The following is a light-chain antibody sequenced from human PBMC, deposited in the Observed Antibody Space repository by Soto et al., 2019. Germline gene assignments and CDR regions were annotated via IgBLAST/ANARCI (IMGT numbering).Light chain of an antibody. CDR1: ESVSNC. CDR3: QHRSAWPFT. J-gene: IGKJ3*01. Sequence: EVVLTQSPATLSLSPGDRATLSCRASESVSNCLAWYQQKPGQPPRLLIYDVSSRATGIPARFSGSGSGTDFTLTISSLQPEDFAFYYCQHRSAWPFTFGPGTKV. V-gene: IGKV3-11*01. CDR2: DVS.